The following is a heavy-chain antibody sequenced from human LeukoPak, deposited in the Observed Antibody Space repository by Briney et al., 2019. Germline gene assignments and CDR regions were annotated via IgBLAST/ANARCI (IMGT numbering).Heavy chain of an antibody. CDR1: GYSISSGYY. CDR3: ARDMPHWFDP. CDR2: IYHSGST. D-gene: IGHD2-2*01. V-gene: IGHV4-38-2*02. J-gene: IGHJ5*02. Sequence: SETLSLTCTVSGYSISSGYYWGWIRQPPGKGLEWIGSIYHSGSTYYNPSLKSRVTISVDTSKNQFSLKLSSVTAADTAVYYCARDMPHWFDPWGQGTLVTVSP.